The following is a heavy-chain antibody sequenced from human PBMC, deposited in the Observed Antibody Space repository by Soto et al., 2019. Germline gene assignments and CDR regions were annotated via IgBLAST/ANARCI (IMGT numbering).Heavy chain of an antibody. Sequence: GGSLRLSCAASGFTFSGSAMHWVRQASGKGLEWVGLIRSKANSYATAYAASVKGRFTISRDDSKNTAYLQMNSLKTEDTAVYYCTSRGDTAMVRDYWGQGARGTVSS. CDR3: TSRGDTAMVRDY. CDR2: IRSKANSYAT. CDR1: GFTFSGSA. V-gene: IGHV3-73*01. J-gene: IGHJ4*02. D-gene: IGHD5-18*01.